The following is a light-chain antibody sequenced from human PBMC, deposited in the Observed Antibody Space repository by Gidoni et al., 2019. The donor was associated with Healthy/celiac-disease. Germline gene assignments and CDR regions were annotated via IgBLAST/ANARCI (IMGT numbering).Light chain of an antibody. Sequence: SYVLTTPPSVSVAPGQTARITRGGNNIGSKSVPWYQQKPGQAPVLVVYDDSDRPSGIPERFSGSNSGNTATLTISGVEAGDEADYYCQVWDSRSDHWVFGGGTKLTVL. CDR3: QVWDSRSDHWV. CDR2: DDS. V-gene: IGLV3-21*02. CDR1: NIGSKS. J-gene: IGLJ3*02.